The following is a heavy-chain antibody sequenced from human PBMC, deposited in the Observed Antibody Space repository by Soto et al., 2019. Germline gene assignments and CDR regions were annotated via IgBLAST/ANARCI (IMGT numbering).Heavy chain of an antibody. V-gene: IGHV3-64D*06. CDR2: ISSNGVST. CDR1: GLTFSSYA. Sequence: GVSLRHSFLPSGLTFSSYAMHRFRQAPGQGLEYVSAISSNGVSTYYADSVKGRFTISRDNSKNTLYLQMSSLRAEDTAVYYCVKEMKYCSGGSCCSVLDYWGQ. J-gene: IGHJ4*02. CDR3: VKEMKYCSGGSCCSVLDY. D-gene: IGHD2-15*01.